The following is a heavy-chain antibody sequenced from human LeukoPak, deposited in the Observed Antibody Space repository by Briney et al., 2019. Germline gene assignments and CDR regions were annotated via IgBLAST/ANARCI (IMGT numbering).Heavy chain of an antibody. V-gene: IGHV3-23*01. J-gene: IGHJ4*02. CDR3: AKAGYDILTGYYV. CDR2: ISGSGGST. CDR1: GLTFSSYA. D-gene: IGHD3-9*01. Sequence: GGSLRLSCAASGLTFSSYAMSWVRQAPGKGLEWVSAISGSGGSTYYADSVKGRFTISRDNSKNTLYLRMNSLRAEDTAVYYCAKAGYDILTGYYVWGQGTLVTVSS.